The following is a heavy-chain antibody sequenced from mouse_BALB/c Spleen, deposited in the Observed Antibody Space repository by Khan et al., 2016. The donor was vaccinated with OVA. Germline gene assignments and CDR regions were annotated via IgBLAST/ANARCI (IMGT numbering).Heavy chain of an antibody. CDR1: GFTFNTYA. V-gene: IGHV10-1*02. CDR2: IRSKTNNYAT. CDR3: VGHKDYYGEDAMDY. J-gene: IGHJ4*01. Sequence: EVQLVESGGGLVQPKGSLKLSCAASGFTFNTYAMNWVRQAPGKGLEWVARIRSKTNNYATYYADSVKDRFTISRDDSQSMLYLQMNNLKTEDTAKYDGVGHKDYYGEDAMDYWGQGTAVTVSA. D-gene: IGHD1-1*01.